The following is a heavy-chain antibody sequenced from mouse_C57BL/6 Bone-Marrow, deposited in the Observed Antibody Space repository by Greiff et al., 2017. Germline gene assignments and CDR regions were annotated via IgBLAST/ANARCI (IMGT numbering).Heavy chain of an antibody. D-gene: IGHD2-5*01. CDR3: ARYYSNNYYAMDY. CDR2: INPNYGTT. V-gene: IGHV1-39*01. CDR1: GYSFTDYN. J-gene: IGHJ4*01. Sequence: EVQLQESGPELVKPGASVKISCKASGYSFTDYNMNWVKQSNGTSLEWIGVINPNYGTTSYNQKFKGKATLTLDQSSSTAYMQLNSLTSEDSAVYYCARYYSNNYYAMDYWGQGTSVTVSS.